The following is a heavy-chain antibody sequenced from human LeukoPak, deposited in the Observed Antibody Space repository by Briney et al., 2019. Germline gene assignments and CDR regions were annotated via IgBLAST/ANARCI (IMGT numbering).Heavy chain of an antibody. D-gene: IGHD6-13*01. V-gene: IGHV4-59*01. Sequence: SETLSLTCTVSGGSISGYYYSWIRQPPGKGLEWIGYIYYSGSTNYNPSLKSRVAISVDTSKKQFSLKLSSVPAADTALYYCARGVAASLQGLWGQGNLVTVSS. CDR3: ARGVAASLQGL. CDR1: GGSISGYY. J-gene: IGHJ4*02. CDR2: IYYSGST.